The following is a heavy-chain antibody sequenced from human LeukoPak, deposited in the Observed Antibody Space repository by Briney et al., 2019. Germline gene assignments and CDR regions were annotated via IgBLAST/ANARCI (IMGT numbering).Heavy chain of an antibody. V-gene: IGHV3-9*01. Sequence: GGSLRLSCAASGFNLDDFAMHWVRLPPGKGLQWVSSISWDSGSSVYAESVKGRFTISRDNTKNSLFLQMNGLRAEDTATYYCARDTSPSSGSTYFDALDMWGQGTMVTVSS. J-gene: IGHJ3*02. CDR1: GFNLDDFA. CDR3: ARDTSPSSGSTYFDALDM. CDR2: ISWDSGSS. D-gene: IGHD6-13*01.